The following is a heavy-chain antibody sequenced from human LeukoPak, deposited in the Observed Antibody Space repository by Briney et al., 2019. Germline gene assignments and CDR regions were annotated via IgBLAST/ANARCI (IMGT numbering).Heavy chain of an antibody. Sequence: SETLSFTCAVYGGSFSGYYWSWIRQPPGKGLEWIGEINHSGSTNYNPSLKSRVTISVDTSKNQFSLKLSSVTAADTAVYYCARGRMLGYWGQGTLVTVSS. CDR1: GGSFSGYY. CDR2: INHSGST. CDR3: ARGRMLGY. V-gene: IGHV4-34*01. J-gene: IGHJ4*02. D-gene: IGHD2/OR15-2a*01.